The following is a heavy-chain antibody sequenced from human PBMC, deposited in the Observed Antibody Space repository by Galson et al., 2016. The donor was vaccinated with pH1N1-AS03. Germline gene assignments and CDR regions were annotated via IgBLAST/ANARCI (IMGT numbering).Heavy chain of an antibody. D-gene: IGHD1-1*01. J-gene: IGHJ4*02. Sequence: QSGAEVKKPGESLRISCQGSGYNFGIYWIGWVRQMPGKGLEWMGIIYPGDSDTKYSPSFQGQVTLSVDKSINTAYLQWSSLRASDNGMYYCARATGTAGGVDYWGQGTLVSVSS. CDR1: GYNFGIYW. CDR2: IYPGDSDT. V-gene: IGHV5-51*01. CDR3: ARATGTAGGVDY.